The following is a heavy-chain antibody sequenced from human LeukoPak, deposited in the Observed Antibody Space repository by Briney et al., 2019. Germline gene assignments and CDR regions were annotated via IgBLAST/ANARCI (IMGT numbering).Heavy chain of an antibody. V-gene: IGHV3-23*01. CDR3: AKDSIAAADTNWFDP. CDR2: ISGSGGST. CDR1: GFTFSSYG. J-gene: IGHJ5*02. D-gene: IGHD6-13*01. Sequence: GGSLRLSRAASGFTFSSYGMSWVRQAPGKGLEWVSAISGSGGSTYYADSVKGRFTISRDNSKNTLYLQMNSLRAEDTAVYYCAKDSIAAADTNWFDPWGQGTLVTVSS.